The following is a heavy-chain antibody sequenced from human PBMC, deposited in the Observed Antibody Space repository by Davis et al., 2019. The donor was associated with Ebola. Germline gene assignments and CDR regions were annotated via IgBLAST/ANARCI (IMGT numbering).Heavy chain of an antibody. CDR1: GFTFSSYA. CDR3: AKGYTSGWFPWFDP. Sequence: PGGSLRLSCAASGFTFSSYAMSWVRQAPGKGLEWVSGISGSGGSTYYADSVKGRFTISRDNSKNTLYLQMKSLRAEDTAVYYCAKGYTSGWFPWFDPWGQGTLVTVSS. J-gene: IGHJ5*02. D-gene: IGHD6-19*01. CDR2: ISGSGGST. V-gene: IGHV3-23*01.